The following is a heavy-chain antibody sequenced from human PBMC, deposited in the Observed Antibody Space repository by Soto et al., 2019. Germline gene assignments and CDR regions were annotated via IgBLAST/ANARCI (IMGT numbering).Heavy chain of an antibody. D-gene: IGHD2-2*01. V-gene: IGHV2-5*02. CDR3: AHAYGGTSWPNDAFDV. CDR1: GFSLSADGVG. J-gene: IGHJ3*01. Sequence: QITLTESGPTLVKPTQTLTLTCTFSGFSLSADGVGVAWIRQPPGKALEGLALIDCDDDKRYSPSLKNRLTITKDTSKNHVVLTMTNMDPVDTATYYCAHAYGGTSWPNDAFDVWGQGTVVTVSS. CDR2: IDCDDDK.